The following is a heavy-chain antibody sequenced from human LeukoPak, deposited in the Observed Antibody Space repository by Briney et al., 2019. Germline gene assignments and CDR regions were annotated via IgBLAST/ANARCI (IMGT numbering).Heavy chain of an antibody. CDR2: IYSGGST. V-gene: IGHV3-66*02. CDR3: SRVGRYCSSTSCYYYYYMDV. D-gene: IGHD2-2*01. J-gene: IGHJ6*03. CDR1: GFTVSSNY. Sequence: GGSLRLSCAASGFTVSSNYMTWVRQAPGKGLEWVSGIYSGGSTYYADSVKGRFTLSRDNSMNTLYLQMNSLRPEDTAVYYCSRVGRYCSSTSCYYYYYMDVWGKGTTVTVSS.